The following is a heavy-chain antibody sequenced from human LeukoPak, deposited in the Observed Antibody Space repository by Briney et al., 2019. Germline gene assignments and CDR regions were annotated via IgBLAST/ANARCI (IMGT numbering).Heavy chain of an antibody. Sequence: GGSLRLSCAASGFTFDDYAMHWVRQAPGKGLEWVSGISWNSGSIGYADSVKGRFTISRDNAKNSLYLQMNSLRAEDTALYYCAKNLEMALWSDAFDIWGQGTMVTVSS. J-gene: IGHJ3*02. CDR1: GFTFDDYA. V-gene: IGHV3-9*01. D-gene: IGHD2-21*01. CDR2: ISWNSGSI. CDR3: AKNLEMALWSDAFDI.